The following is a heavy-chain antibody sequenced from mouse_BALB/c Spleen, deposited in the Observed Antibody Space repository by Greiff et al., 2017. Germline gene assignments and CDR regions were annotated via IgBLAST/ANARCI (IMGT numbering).Heavy chain of an antibody. J-gene: IGHJ2*01. Sequence: EVQLLESGPGLVKPSQSLSLTCSVTGYSITSGYYWNWIRQFPGNKLEWMGYISYDGSNNYNPSLKNRISITRDTSKNQFFLKLNSVTTEDTATYYCARGSLLRHYFDYWGQGTTLTVSS. CDR2: ISYDGSN. V-gene: IGHV3-6*02. CDR3: ARGSLLRHYFDY. CDR1: GYSITSGYY. D-gene: IGHD1-2*01.